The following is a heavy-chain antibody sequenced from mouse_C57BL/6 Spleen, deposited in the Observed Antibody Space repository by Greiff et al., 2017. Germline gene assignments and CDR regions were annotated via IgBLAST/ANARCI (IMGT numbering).Heavy chain of an antibody. CDR2: IHPNSGST. J-gene: IGHJ4*01. Sequence: QVQLQQPGAELVKPGASVKLSCKASGYTFTSYWMHWVKQRPGQGLEWIGMIHPNSGSTNYNEKFKSKATLTGDKSSSTAYLQLSSLTSEAAAVYYCARPWNYAMDDWGQGTSVTVSA. CDR1: GYTFTSYW. CDR3: ARPWNYAMDD. V-gene: IGHV1-64*01.